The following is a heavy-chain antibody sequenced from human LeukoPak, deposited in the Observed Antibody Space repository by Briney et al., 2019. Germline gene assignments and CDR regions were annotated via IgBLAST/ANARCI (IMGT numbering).Heavy chain of an antibody. CDR1: GGTFGSYA. CDR3: ARMTPRGYSYGTFFDY. V-gene: IGHV1-69*13. D-gene: IGHD5-18*01. Sequence: SVKVSCKASGGTFGSYAISWVRQAPGQGLEWMGGIIPIFGTANYAQKFQGRVTITADESTSTAYMELSSLRSEDTAVYYCARMTPRGYSYGTFFDYWGQGTLVTVSS. CDR2: IIPIFGTA. J-gene: IGHJ4*02.